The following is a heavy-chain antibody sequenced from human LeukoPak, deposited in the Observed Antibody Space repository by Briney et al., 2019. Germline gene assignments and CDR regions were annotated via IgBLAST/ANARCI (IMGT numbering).Heavy chain of an antibody. CDR3: ARGAVVTATYPAQVGFY. Sequence: PGGSLRLSCAASGFTFSSYAMSWVRQAPGKGLEWVSAISGSGGSTYYADSVKGRFTISRDNSKNTLYLQMNSLRAEDTAVYYCARGAVVTATYPAQVGFYWGQGTLVTVSS. CDR1: GFTFSSYA. J-gene: IGHJ4*02. D-gene: IGHD2-21*02. CDR2: ISGSGGST. V-gene: IGHV3-23*01.